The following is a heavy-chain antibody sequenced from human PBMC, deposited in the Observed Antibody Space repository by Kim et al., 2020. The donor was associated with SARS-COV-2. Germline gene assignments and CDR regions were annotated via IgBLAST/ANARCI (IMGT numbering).Heavy chain of an antibody. CDR1: GLSFSTCG. D-gene: IGHD4-4*01. J-gene: IGHJ5*02. Sequence: GGSLRLSCSASGLSFSTCGMHWVRQAPGKGLEDISAINDHGTNTYYADSVKDRFTISRDNSKNMLFLQMNNLRLEDTAVYYCMRGATTESTVRFGPWGQGTLVTVSS. CDR2: INDHGTNT. V-gene: IGHV3-64D*06. CDR3: MRGATTESTVRFGP.